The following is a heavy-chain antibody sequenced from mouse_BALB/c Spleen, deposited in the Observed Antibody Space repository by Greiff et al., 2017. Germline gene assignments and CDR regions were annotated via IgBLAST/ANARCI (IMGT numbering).Heavy chain of an antibody. D-gene: IGHD2-14*01. CDR2: INPDSSTI. V-gene: IGHV4-1*02. J-gene: IGHJ4*01. Sequence: EVMLVESGGGLVQPGGSLKLSCAASGFDFSRYWMSWVRQAPGKGLEWIGEINPDSSTINYTPSLKDKFIISSDNAKNTLYLQMSKVRSEDTALYYCARPNYRYDSYYYAMDYWGQGTSVTVSS. CDR1: GFDFSRYW. CDR3: ARPNYRYDSYYYAMDY.